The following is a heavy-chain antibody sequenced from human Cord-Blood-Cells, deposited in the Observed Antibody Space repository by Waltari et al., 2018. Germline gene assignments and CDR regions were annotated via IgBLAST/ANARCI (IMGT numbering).Heavy chain of an antibody. CDR3: AKDRRIAAAGTTADY. J-gene: IGHJ4*02. V-gene: IGHV3-9*01. D-gene: IGHD6-13*01. Sequence: EVQLVESGGGLVQPGRSLRLSCAASGFTFDDYAMHWVRQAPGNGLEWVSGIRWNSCSIGYADTVKGRFTISRDNAKNSLYLQMNSLRAEDTALYYCAKDRRIAAAGTTADYWGQGTLVTVSS. CDR2: IRWNSCSI. CDR1: GFTFDDYA.